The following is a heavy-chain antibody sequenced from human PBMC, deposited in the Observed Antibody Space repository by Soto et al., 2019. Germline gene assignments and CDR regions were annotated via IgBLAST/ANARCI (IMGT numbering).Heavy chain of an antibody. CDR3: SRVSQGGVTTRFSY. CDR1: GDSVSSNSAA. V-gene: IGHV6-1*01. Sequence: PAQTLSLTCAISGDSVSSNSAAWNWIRQSPSRGLGWMGRTYHRSKWYNDYAVSVKSRITINPDTSKNEFSLQLNSVPPQDTAVYYCSRVSQGGVTTRFSYWGPGTLVTVSS. D-gene: IGHD4-17*01. J-gene: IGHJ4*02. CDR2: TYHRSKWYN.